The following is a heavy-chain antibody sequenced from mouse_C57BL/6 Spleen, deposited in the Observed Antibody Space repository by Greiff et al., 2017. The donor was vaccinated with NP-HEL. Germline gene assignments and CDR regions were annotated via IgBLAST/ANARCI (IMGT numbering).Heavy chain of an antibody. CDR3: TTGDYGSSYFDY. J-gene: IGHJ2*01. CDR1: GFNFKDYY. D-gene: IGHD1-1*01. Sequence: VQLQQSGAELVRPGASVKLSCTASGFNFKDYYMHWVKQRPEQGLEWIGRIDPEDGDTEYAPKFQGKATMTADTSSNTAYLQLSSLTSEDTAVYYCTTGDYGSSYFDYWGQGTTLTVSS. CDR2: IDPEDGDT. V-gene: IGHV14-1*01.